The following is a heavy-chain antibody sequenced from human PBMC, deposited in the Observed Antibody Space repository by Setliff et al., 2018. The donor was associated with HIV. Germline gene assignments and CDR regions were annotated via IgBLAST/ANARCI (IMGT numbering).Heavy chain of an antibody. CDR1: GYSISSGYY. Sequence: SETLSLTCGVSGYSISSGYYWGWIRQPPGKGLEWIGSISHSGSTYYKPSLKSRVTVSLDMSRNQFSLTVYSVTAADTAVYYCARIFGERLGYEQQWLADYWGQGTLVTVSS. D-gene: IGHD6-19*01. CDR2: ISHSGST. J-gene: IGHJ4*02. V-gene: IGHV4-38-2*01. CDR3: ARIFGERLGYEQQWLADY.